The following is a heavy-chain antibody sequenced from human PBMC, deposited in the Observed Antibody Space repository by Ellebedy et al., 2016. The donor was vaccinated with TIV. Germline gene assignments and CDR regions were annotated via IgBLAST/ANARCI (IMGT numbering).Heavy chain of an antibody. Sequence: GESLNISCAASGFTFSSYAMHWVRQAPGKGLEWVAVISYDGSNKYYADSVKGRFTISRDNSKNTLYLQMNSLRAEDTAVYYCARERDFDLRVVDYWGQGTLVTVSS. V-gene: IGHV3-30-3*01. CDR3: ARERDFDLRVVDY. J-gene: IGHJ4*02. D-gene: IGHD5-24*01. CDR1: GFTFSSYA. CDR2: ISYDGSNK.